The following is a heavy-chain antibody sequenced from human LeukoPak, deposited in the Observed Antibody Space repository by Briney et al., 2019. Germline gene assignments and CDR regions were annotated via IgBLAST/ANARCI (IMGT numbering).Heavy chain of an antibody. CDR3: ARDYDFWSGYLDY. J-gene: IGHJ4*02. Sequence: GGSLRLSCAASGFTFSSYAMHWVRQAPGKGLEWVAVISYGGSNKYYADSVKGRFTISRDNSKNTLYLQMNSLRAEDTAVYYCARDYDFWSGYLDYWGQGTLVTVSS. CDR2: ISYGGSNK. CDR1: GFTFSSYA. V-gene: IGHV3-30-3*01. D-gene: IGHD3-3*01.